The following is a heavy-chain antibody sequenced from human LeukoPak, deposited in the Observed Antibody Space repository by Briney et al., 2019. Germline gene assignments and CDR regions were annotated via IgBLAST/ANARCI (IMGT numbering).Heavy chain of an antibody. D-gene: IGHD6-13*01. V-gene: IGHV4-59*08. CDR2: IYYSGST. Sequence: PSETLSLTCTVSGGSISSYYWSWIRQPPGKGLEWIGYIYYSGSTNYNPSLKSRVTISVDTSKNQFSLKLSSVTAADTAVYYCARQGYSSWTNYYYGMDVWGQGTTGTVSS. CDR1: GGSISSYY. J-gene: IGHJ6*02. CDR3: ARQGYSSWTNYYYGMDV.